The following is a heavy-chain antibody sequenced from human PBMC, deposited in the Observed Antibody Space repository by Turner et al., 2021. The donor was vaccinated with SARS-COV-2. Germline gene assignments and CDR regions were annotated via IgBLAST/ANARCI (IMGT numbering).Heavy chain of an antibody. CDR1: GCTFSSYA. D-gene: IGHD2-8*01. CDR3: ARALINYCTNGVCFPFDP. V-gene: IGHV3-30-3*01. Sequence: VQLVESGGGVVQPGRALRLSCSASGCTFSSYAMHWVRQAPGKGLEWVAVISYDGSNKYYAASVKGRFTISRDNSKNTLYLQMNSLRAEDTAVYYCARALINYCTNGVCFPFDPWGQGTLVTVSS. J-gene: IGHJ5*02. CDR2: ISYDGSNK.